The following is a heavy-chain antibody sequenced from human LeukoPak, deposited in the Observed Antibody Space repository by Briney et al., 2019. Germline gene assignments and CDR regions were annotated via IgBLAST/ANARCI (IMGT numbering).Heavy chain of an antibody. CDR3: ARGRSGYYDDYYYYYYMDV. CDR2: INPNSGGT. J-gene: IGHJ6*03. Sequence: ASVKVSCKASGYTFTGYYMHWVRQAPGQGLEWMGWINPNSGGTKYAQKFQGRVTMTRDTSISTAYMELSRLRSDDTAVYYCARGRSGYYDDYYYYYYMDVWGKGTTVTISS. CDR1: GYTFTGYY. D-gene: IGHD3-22*01. V-gene: IGHV1-2*02.